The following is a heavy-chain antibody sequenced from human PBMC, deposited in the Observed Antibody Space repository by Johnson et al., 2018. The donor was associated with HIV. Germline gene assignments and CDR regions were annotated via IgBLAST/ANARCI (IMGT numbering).Heavy chain of an antibody. CDR2: ISYDGTNK. D-gene: IGHD3-22*01. V-gene: IGHV3-30-3*01. Sequence: QMLLVESGGGVVQPGRSLRLSCAASGFTFSYYAMHWVRQVPGKGLEWVAVISYDGTNKYYADSVKGRFTISRDNSKNTLYLQMNSLRAEDMAVYYCARDRGGSGYYSDDAFDIWGQGTMVTVSS. CDR3: ARDRGGSGYYSDDAFDI. J-gene: IGHJ3*02. CDR1: GFTFSYYA.